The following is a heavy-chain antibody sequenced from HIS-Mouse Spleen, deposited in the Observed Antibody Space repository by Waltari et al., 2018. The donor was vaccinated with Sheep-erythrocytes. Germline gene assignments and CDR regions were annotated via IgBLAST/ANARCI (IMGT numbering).Heavy chain of an antibody. CDR2: IYPGDTDT. J-gene: IGHJ3*02. CDR3: ARRTYYDFWSGYYTDAFDI. D-gene: IGHD3-3*01. V-gene: IGHV5-51*03. CDR1: GYSFTSYW. Sequence: EVQLVQSGAEVKKPGESLKISCKGSGYSFTSYWIGWVRQMPGKGLEWMGSIYPGDTDTRYSPSFQGQVTISADKSISTAYLQWSSLKASDTAMYYCARRTYYDFWSGYYTDAFDIWGQGTMVTVSS.